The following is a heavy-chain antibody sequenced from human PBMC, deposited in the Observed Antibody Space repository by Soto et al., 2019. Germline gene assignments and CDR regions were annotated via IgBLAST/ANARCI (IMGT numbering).Heavy chain of an antibody. CDR1: GGSISSGGYF. J-gene: IGHJ4*02. Sequence: QVQLQESGPGLVKPSQTLSLTCTVSGGSISSGGYFWNWIRQHPGKGLEWIGYTDYSGGTYHNPSLQSRVTISVNTSKTQSSLKLSSVTAADTAVYYGAREPSIWGQGTLVTLSS. CDR3: AREPSI. CDR2: TDYSGGT. V-gene: IGHV4-31*03.